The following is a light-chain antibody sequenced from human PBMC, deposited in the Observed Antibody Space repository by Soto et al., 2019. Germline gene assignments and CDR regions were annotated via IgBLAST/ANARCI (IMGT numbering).Light chain of an antibody. V-gene: IGLV2-14*01. J-gene: IGLJ1*01. CDR3: SSHTSYSTRV. CDR1: SSDVGGYNY. Sequence: QSVLTQPASVSVSPGQSIVISCTGTSSDVGGYNYVSWYQQHPGKAPKLMIHEVSNRPSGVSDRFSGSKSGNTASLTISGLQADDEADYYCSSHTSYSTRVFGTGTKVTVL. CDR2: EVS.